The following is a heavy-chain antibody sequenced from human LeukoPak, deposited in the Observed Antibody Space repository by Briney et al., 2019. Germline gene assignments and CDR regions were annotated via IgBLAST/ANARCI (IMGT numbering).Heavy chain of an antibody. V-gene: IGHV1-69*05. J-gene: IGHJ5*02. CDR3: ARAHNWFDP. CDR2: IIPIFGTA. CDR1: EGTFSSYS. Sequence: SVKVSCKASEGTFSSYSISWVRQAPGQGLEWMGGIIPIFGTANYAQKFQGRVTMTRNTSISTAYMELSSLRSEDTAVYYCARAHNWFDPWGQGTLVTVSS.